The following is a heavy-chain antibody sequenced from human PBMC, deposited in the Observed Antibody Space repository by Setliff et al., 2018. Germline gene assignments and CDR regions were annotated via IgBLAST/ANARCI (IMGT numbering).Heavy chain of an antibody. V-gene: IGHV4-61*09. CDR2: VYTSGKT. J-gene: IGHJ6*03. Sequence: PSETLSLTCAVSGGSVSSGNYYWTWIRQPAGKGLEWIGHVYTSGKTNYNPSLKSRVTMSVDTTKNQFSLKLTSVTAADTAVYYCARVSGFLYVDVWGKGTTVTVSS. D-gene: IGHD3-3*01. CDR3: ARVSGFLYVDV. CDR1: GGSVSSGNYY.